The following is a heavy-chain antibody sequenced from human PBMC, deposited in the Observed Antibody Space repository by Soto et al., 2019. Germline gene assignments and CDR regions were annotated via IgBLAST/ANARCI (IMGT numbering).Heavy chain of an antibody. CDR3: ARLGGYCSSTSCYGYYGMDV. J-gene: IGHJ6*02. D-gene: IGHD2-2*01. CDR2: FYYSESA. V-gene: IGHV4-39*01. Sequence: QLQLQESGPGLVKPSETLSLTCTVSGGSISSGPYSWGWIRQPPGEGLEWIGTFYYSESAYYNPSRESRVTISVDTSKNQFSLKVSYVTVADTAVYYCARLGGYCSSTSCYGYYGMDVWGQGTTVTVSS. CDR1: GGSISSGPYS.